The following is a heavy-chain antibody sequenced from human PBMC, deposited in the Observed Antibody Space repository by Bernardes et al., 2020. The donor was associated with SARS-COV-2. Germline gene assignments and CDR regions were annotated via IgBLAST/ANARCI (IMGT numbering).Heavy chain of an antibody. CDR2: IYYTGST. CDR1: GGSISRYY. Sequence: SETLSLTCTVSGGSISRYYWSWLRQPPGKGLEWIGYIYYTGSTNYNPSLESRVTIETSKNQLSLKLSSVTAADTAVYYCAGGLLGGSWTGYYWFDPWGQGTLVTVSS. CDR3: AGGLLGGSWTGYYWFDP. J-gene: IGHJ5*02. D-gene: IGHD3-3*01. V-gene: IGHV4-59*01.